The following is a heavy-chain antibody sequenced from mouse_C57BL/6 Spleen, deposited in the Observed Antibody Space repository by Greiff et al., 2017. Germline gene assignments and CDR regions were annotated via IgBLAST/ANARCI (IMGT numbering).Heavy chain of an antibody. J-gene: IGHJ3*01. CDR3: TRYDGYFAY. CDR1: GYTFTDYE. Sequence: VKLQESGAELVRPGASVTLSCKASGYTFTDYEMHWVKQTPVHGLEWIGAIDPETGGTAYNQKFKGKAILTADKSSSTAYMELRSLTSEDSAVYYCTRYDGYFAYWGQGTLVTVSA. D-gene: IGHD2-3*01. V-gene: IGHV1-15*01. CDR2: IDPETGGT.